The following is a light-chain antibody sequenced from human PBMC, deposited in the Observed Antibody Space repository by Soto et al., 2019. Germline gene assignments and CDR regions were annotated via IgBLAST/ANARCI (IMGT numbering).Light chain of an antibody. CDR2: DAS. CDR1: QNISSN. V-gene: IGKV3-11*01. Sequence: EIVLTQSPATLSLSPGERATLSCRASQNISSNLAWHQQKRGQAPRLLIYDASNRATGIPARFSGSGSGTDFTLTITSLEPEDFAVYYCQQRSDWPITFGQGTLLEVK. J-gene: IGKJ5*01. CDR3: QQRSDWPIT.